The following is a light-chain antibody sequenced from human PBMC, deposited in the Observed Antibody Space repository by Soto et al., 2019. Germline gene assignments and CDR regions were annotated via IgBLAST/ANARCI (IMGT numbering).Light chain of an antibody. CDR2: DAS. CDR1: QSVSDY. J-gene: IGKJ1*01. Sequence: IVLTQSPGTLALSPAERAAISCMASQSVSDYLAWYQQKPGQPPRLLIYDASKRATGIPPRFSGSGSTTDFTLTISSLEPEDFAVYYCHQRGNGPPWTFGQGTKVDIK. V-gene: IGKV3-11*01. CDR3: HQRGNGPPWT.